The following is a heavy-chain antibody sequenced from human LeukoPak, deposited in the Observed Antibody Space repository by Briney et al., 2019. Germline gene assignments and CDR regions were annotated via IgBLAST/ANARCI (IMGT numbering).Heavy chain of an antibody. J-gene: IGHJ3*02. Sequence: GGSLRLSCAASGFTVSSNYMTWVRQAPGKGLEWLSVIYSGGDTYYADSVKGRFTISRDNSKNTLYLQMNSLRAEDTAVYYCAKSAGTDDSSSWYRLGGSDAFDIWGQGTMVTVSS. D-gene: IGHD6-13*01. CDR1: GFTVSSNY. CDR2: IYSGGDT. CDR3: AKSAGTDDSSSWYRLGGSDAFDI. V-gene: IGHV3-66*01.